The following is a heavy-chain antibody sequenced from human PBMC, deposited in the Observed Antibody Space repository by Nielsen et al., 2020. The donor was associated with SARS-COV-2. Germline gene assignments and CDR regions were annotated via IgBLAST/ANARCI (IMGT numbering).Heavy chain of an antibody. D-gene: IGHD2-2*01. V-gene: IGHV4-31*02. CDR2: IYYSGST. CDR3: ARARAQYCSSTSCYGDIWFDP. J-gene: IGHJ5*02. Sequence: WIRQPPGKSLEWIGYIYYSGSTYYNPSLKSRVTISVDTSKNQFSLKLSSVTAADTAVYYCARARAQYCSSTSCYGDIWFDPWGQGTLVTVSS.